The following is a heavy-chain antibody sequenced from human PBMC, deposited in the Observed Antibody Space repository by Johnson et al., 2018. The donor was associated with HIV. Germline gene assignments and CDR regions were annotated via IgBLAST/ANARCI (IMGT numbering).Heavy chain of an antibody. D-gene: IGHD3-22*01. CDR3: AKGQSSGYPKDAFDI. V-gene: IGHV3-43*01. CDR1: GFTFDDYA. Sequence: VQLVESGGVVVQPGGSLRLSCAASGFTFDDYAMHWVRQAPGKGLEWVSLSSWDGGSTYYADAVKGRFTISRDNAKNSLYLQMNSLRTEDTAMYYCAKGQSSGYPKDAFDIWGRGTIVIVSS. J-gene: IGHJ3*02. CDR2: SSWDGGST.